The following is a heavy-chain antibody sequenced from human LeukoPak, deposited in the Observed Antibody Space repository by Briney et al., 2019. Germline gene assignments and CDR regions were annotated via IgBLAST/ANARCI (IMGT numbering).Heavy chain of an antibody. Sequence: PGGSLRLSCAASGFTFSSYAMSWVRQAPGKGLEWVSAISGSGGSTYYADSVKGRFTISRDNSKNTLYLQMNSPRAEDTAVYYCAKDRYCSGGSCYPNWFDPWGQGTLVTVSS. CDR3: AKDRYCSGGSCYPNWFDP. J-gene: IGHJ5*02. CDR2: ISGSGGST. V-gene: IGHV3-23*01. D-gene: IGHD2-15*01. CDR1: GFTFSSYA.